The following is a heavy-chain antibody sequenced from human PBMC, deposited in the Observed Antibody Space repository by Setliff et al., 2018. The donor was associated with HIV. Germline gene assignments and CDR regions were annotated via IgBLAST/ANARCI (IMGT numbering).Heavy chain of an antibody. CDR3: ARHFPSISLFFGDPGPFDR. D-gene: IGHD3-10*01. J-gene: IGHJ4*02. CDR2: IHYNERT. CDR1: GGSASNSRYY. V-gene: IGHV4-39*01. Sequence: SETLSLTCTASGGSASNSRYYWAWIRQPPGKGLEYIGSIHYNERTYYNPSLKSRVAISIDTSKNQFSLKLTSVTAADTAVYFCARHFPSISLFFGDPGPFDRWGQGARVTVSS.